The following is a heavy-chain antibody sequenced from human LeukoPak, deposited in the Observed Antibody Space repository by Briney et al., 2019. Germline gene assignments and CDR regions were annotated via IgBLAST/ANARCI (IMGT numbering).Heavy chain of an antibody. V-gene: IGHV1-18*01. Sequence: ASVKVSCKASGYTFTSHGISWVRQAPGQGLEWMGWISAYNGNTNYAQKLQGRVTMTTDTSTSTAYMELRSLRSDDTAVYYCARASSESGYYYYGMDVWGQGTTVTVSS. CDR2: ISAYNGNT. CDR1: GYTFTSHG. CDR3: ARASSESGYYYYGMDV. D-gene: IGHD3-3*01. J-gene: IGHJ6*02.